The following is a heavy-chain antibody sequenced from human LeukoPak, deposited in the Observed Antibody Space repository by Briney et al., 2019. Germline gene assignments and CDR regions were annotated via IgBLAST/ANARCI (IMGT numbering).Heavy chain of an antibody. CDR1: GLTVSSNY. J-gene: IGHJ4*02. CDR2: IYSGGST. Sequence: GGSLRLSCAASGLTVSSNYMSWVREAPGKGLEWVSVIYSGGSTYYADSVKGRFTISRDNSKNTLYLQMNSLRAEDTAVYYCARGHRMATITLDYWGQGTLVTVSS. V-gene: IGHV3-66*01. CDR3: ARGHRMATITLDY. D-gene: IGHD5-24*01.